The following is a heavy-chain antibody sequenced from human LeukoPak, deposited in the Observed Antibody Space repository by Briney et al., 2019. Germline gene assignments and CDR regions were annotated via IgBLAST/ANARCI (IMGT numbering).Heavy chain of an antibody. V-gene: IGHV1-8*01. Sequence: EASVKVSCKASGYTFTSYDINWVRQATGQGLEWMGWMNPNSGNTGYAQKFQGRVTMTEDTSTDTAYMELSSLRSEDTAVYYCATGPPHGSSWYRGYYGMDVWGQGTTVTVSS. J-gene: IGHJ6*02. CDR2: MNPNSGNT. D-gene: IGHD6-13*01. CDR1: GYTFTSYD. CDR3: ATGPPHGSSWYRGYYGMDV.